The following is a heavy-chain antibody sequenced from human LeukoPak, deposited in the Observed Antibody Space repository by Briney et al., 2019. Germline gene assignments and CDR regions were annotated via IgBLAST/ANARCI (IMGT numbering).Heavy chain of an antibody. D-gene: IGHD3-22*01. CDR1: GFTFSSYE. CDR3: ARDLRDSSGYSPFDY. Sequence: GGSLRLSCAASGFTFSSYEMNWVRQAPGKGLEWVSYISSSGSTIYYADSVKGRFTISRDNAKNSLYLQMNSLRAEDTAVYYCARDLRDSSGYSPFDYWGQGTLVTVSS. CDR2: ISSSGSTI. J-gene: IGHJ4*02. V-gene: IGHV3-48*03.